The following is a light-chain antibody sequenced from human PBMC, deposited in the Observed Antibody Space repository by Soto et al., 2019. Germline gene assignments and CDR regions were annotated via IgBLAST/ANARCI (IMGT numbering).Light chain of an antibody. CDR2: VNN. J-gene: IGLJ3*02. CDR1: SFNIGAGYD. CDR3: QSYDSSLSGSV. Sequence: QSVLTQPPSVSGAPGQRVTISCTGSSFNIGAGYDVHWYQQLPGTAPKLLIYVNNNRPSGVPDRFSGSKSGTSASLAITGLQAEDEADYYCQSYDSSLSGSVFGGGTKLPS. V-gene: IGLV1-40*01.